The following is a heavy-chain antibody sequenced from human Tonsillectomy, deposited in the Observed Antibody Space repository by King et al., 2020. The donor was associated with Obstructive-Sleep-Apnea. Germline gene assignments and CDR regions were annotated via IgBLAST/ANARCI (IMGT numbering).Heavy chain of an antibody. V-gene: IGHV3-9*01. CDR1: GFNLDDYA. CDR3: AKDMGLDTGGGFDY. CDR2: IIWYSGNI. Sequence: VQLVESGGGLVQPGRSLRLSCAASGFNLDDYAMHWVRQVPGKGREWVSGIIWYSGNIGYADFVKGRFTITRDNAKNSLYLQMNSLRAEDTALYYCAKDMGLDTGGGFDYWGQGALVTVFS. J-gene: IGHJ4*02. D-gene: IGHD5-18*01.